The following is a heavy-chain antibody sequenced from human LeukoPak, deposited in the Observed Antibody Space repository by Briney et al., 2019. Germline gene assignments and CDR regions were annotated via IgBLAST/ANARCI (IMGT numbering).Heavy chain of an antibody. V-gene: IGHV3-7*01. CDR2: IKQEGSEK. Sequence: GGSLRLSCAPSGFTFSSYWMSWVRQAPGKGLEWVANIKQEGSEKYYVDSVKGRFTISRDNAKNSLYLQMNSLRAEDTAVYYCARDVAVAGFAFDIWGQGTMVTVSS. CDR1: GFTFSSYW. CDR3: ARDVAVAGFAFDI. J-gene: IGHJ3*02. D-gene: IGHD6-19*01.